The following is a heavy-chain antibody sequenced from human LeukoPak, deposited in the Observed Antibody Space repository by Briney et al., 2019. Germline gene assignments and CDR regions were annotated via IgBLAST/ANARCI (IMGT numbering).Heavy chain of an antibody. V-gene: IGHV1-46*02. J-gene: IGHJ4*02. CDR3: ARNSDSSGYYSPFDY. CDR1: GYTFNTYY. Sequence: ASVKVSCKASGYTFNTYYMHWVRQAPGQGLEWMGVIDPSGGGTNYAQKFQGRVTITADESTSTAYMELSSLRSEDTAVYYCARNSDSSGYYSPFDYWGQGTLVTVSS. D-gene: IGHD3-22*01. CDR2: IDPSGGGT.